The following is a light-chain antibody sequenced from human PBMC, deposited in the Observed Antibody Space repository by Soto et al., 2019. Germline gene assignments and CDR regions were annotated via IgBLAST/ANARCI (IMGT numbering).Light chain of an antibody. V-gene: IGKV1-5*03. J-gene: IGKJ1*01. Sequence: DVQMTQSPSTLSASVGTRGTITCRASQSISSWLAWYQQKPGKAPKLLIYKASSLESGVPSRFSGSGSGTEFTLTISSLQPDDFATYYCQQYNTWWTFGQGTKVDIK. CDR3: QQYNTWWT. CDR1: QSISSW. CDR2: KAS.